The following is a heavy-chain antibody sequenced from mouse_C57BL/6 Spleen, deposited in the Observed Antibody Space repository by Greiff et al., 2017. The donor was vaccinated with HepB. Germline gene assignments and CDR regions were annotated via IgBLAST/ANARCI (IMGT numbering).Heavy chain of an antibody. CDR3: ARKGQLGRTWFAY. CDR2: ISDGGSYT. J-gene: IGHJ3*01. Sequence: EVKLMESGGGLVKPGGSLKLSCAASGFTFSSYAMSWVRQTPEKRLEWVATISDGGSYTYYPDNVKGRFTISRDNAKNNLYLQMSHLKSEDTAMYYCARKGQLGRTWFAYWGQGTLVTVSA. CDR1: GFTFSSYA. D-gene: IGHD4-1*02. V-gene: IGHV5-4*03.